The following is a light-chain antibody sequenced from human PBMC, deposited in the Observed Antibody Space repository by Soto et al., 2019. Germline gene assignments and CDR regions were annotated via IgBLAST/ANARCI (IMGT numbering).Light chain of an antibody. CDR2: DVT. V-gene: IGLV2-14*03. CDR3: SSYTSSSTVV. J-gene: IGLJ2*01. Sequence: QSALTQPASVSGSPGQSITISCTGTSSDVGGYNYVSWYQQHPDKAPKLMIYDVTNRPSGVSNRFSGSKSGNTASLTISGLRAEDEADYYCSSYTSSSTVVFGGGTQLTVL. CDR1: SSDVGGYNY.